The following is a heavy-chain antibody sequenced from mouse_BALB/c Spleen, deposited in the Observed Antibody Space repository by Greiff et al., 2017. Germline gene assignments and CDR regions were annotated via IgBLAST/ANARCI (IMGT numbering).Heavy chain of an antibody. CDR2: IDPYYGGT. Sequence: EVQLQQPGAELVRPGASVKISCKASGYSFTGYNMNWVKQSNGKSLEWIGNIDPYYGGTSYNQKFKGKATLTVDKSSSTDYMQLKSLTSEDSAVYYCATYRSLAYWGQGTLVTVSA. D-gene: IGHD2-14*01. CDR3: ATYRSLAY. J-gene: IGHJ3*01. V-gene: IGHV1-39*01. CDR1: GYSFTGYN.